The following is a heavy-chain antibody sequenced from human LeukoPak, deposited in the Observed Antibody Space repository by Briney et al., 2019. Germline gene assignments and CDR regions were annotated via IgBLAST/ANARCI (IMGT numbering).Heavy chain of an antibody. D-gene: IGHD3-22*01. CDR1: GFTFSNYW. V-gene: IGHV3-7*01. CDR2: IKQDGSEK. CDR3: AKDPAHYRVWDYYETIGLSY. Sequence: PGGSLRLSCAASGFTFSNYWMSWVRQAPGKGLEWVANIKQDGSEKYYVDSVKGRFTISRDNSKNTLNLQMNSLRAEDTAVYYCAKDPAHYRVWDYYETIGLSYWGQGTLVTVSS. J-gene: IGHJ4*02.